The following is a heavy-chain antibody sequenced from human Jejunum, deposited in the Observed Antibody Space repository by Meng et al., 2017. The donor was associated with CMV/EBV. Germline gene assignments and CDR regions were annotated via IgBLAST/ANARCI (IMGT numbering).Heavy chain of an antibody. CDR3: ARDTLGSNWYYYYHSMDV. V-gene: IGHV3-21*06. J-gene: IGHJ6*02. CDR1: FSGYS. D-gene: IGHD3-16*01. Sequence: FSGYSMSWVRQAPGKGLEWVSSITSDSTYIYYADSVKGRFTVSKDNAENSLYLQMNSLRADDTAVYYCARDTLGSNWYYYYHSMDVWGQGTTVTVSS. CDR2: ITSDSTYI.